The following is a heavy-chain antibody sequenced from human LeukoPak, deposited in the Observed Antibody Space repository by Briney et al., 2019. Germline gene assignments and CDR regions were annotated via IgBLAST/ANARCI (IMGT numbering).Heavy chain of an antibody. D-gene: IGHD6-19*01. CDR3: ARDAVAGPPDSSSYYFDY. CDR2: IYSGGST. CDR1: GFTVSSNY. V-gene: IGHV3-66*01. Sequence: PGGSLRLSCAASGFTVSSNYMSWVRQAPGKGLEWVSVIYSGGSTYYADSVKGRFTISRDNSKNTLYLQMNSLRAEDTAVYYCARDAVAGPPDSSSYYFDYWGQGTLVTVSS. J-gene: IGHJ4*02.